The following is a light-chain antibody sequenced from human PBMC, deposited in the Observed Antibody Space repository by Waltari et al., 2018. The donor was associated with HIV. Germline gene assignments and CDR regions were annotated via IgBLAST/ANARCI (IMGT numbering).Light chain of an antibody. CDR1: SPNIAFTN. V-gene: IGLV1-51*01. CDR2: DNS. Sequence: QSVFTPPPSVTAAPGQNVTISCSRSSPNIAFTNLCWYQQLPGTAPKLLIFDNSKRPSGIPDRFSGSRSGTSATLGITGLQTRDEADYHCGTWDSRLSAVVFGGGTKLTVL. CDR3: GTWDSRLSAVV. J-gene: IGLJ3*02.